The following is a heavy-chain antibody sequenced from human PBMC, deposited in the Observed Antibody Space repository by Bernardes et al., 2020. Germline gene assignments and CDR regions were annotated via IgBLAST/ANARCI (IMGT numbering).Heavy chain of an antibody. Sequence: ASVKVSCKASGYTFTTYGITWVRQAPGLGLEWMGWISAKNGNTNYAQKFQGRVTMTTDTSTSTGYMEVRSLRSDDTAVYYCARDRDYDFWSGSGRGYYMDVWGKGTTVTVS. D-gene: IGHD3-3*01. CDR1: GYTFTTYG. V-gene: IGHV1-18*01. CDR3: ARDRDYDFWSGSGRGYYMDV. J-gene: IGHJ6*03. CDR2: ISAKNGNT.